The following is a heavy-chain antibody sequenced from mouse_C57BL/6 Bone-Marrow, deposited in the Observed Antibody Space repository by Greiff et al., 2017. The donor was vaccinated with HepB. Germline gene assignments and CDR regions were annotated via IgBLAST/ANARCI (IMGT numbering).Heavy chain of an antibody. D-gene: IGHD2-1*01. V-gene: IGHV14-3*01. Sequence: VQLQQSVAELVRPGASVKLSCTASGFNIKNSYMHWVKQRPEQGLEWIGRIDPADGNTKYAPKFQGKATITAATSSNTAYLQLSSLTSEDTAIYYCASYGNYNDYYAMDYWGQGTSVTVSS. CDR1: GFNIKNSY. CDR3: ASYGNYNDYYAMDY. J-gene: IGHJ4*01. CDR2: IDPADGNT.